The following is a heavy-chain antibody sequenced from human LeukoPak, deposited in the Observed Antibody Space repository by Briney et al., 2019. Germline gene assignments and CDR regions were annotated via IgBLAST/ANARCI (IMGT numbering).Heavy chain of an antibody. J-gene: IGHJ4*02. V-gene: IGHV3-23*01. D-gene: IGHD1-1*01. CDR2: MSGGGTTA. Sequence: GGSLRLSCAASGLSAYGMIWVRQAPGKGLEWVSAMSGGGTTAYYADSAKGRFTISQDNSKNTLYLQMNSLRAEDTAIYYCAKTYDNLWYFDFWSQGTLVTVSS. CDR3: AKTYDNLWYFDF. CDR1: GLSAYG.